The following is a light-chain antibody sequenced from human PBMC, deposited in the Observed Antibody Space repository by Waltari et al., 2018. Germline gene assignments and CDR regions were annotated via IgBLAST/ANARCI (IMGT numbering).Light chain of an antibody. J-gene: IGLJ2*01. CDR2: EVT. V-gene: IGLV2-14*01. CDR1: SSDVGGYNY. Sequence: QSALTQPASVSGSPGQSITLSCTGTSSDVGGYNYVSWYQHHPGKAPKLIIYEVTNRPSGLSARFSGSKSGNTASLSFSGLQAEDEDDYYCSSYRANSPVVVGGGTKLTVL. CDR3: SSYRANSPVV.